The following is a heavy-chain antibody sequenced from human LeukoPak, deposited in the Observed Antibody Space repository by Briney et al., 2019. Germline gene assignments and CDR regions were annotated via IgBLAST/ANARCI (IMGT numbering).Heavy chain of an antibody. CDR1: GYTFTTYY. D-gene: IGHD4-23*01. J-gene: IGHJ4*02. V-gene: IGHV1-2*02. CDR2: INPNSGGT. CDR3: ARDLYGGTSATFDY. Sequence: GASVKVSCKTSGYTFTTYYMHWVRQAPGQGLEWMGWINPNSGGTNYAQNFLGRVTMTRDTSISTAYMELSRLRSDNTAVYYCARDLYGGTSATFDYWGQGTLVTVSS.